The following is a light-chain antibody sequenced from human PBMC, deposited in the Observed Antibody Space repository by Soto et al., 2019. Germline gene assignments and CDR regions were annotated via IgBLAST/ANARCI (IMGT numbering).Light chain of an antibody. CDR3: QHYNSYSEA. V-gene: IGKV3-20*01. CDR1: QSVSSTY. J-gene: IGKJ1*01. CDR2: GAS. Sequence: EIVLTQSPGTLSLSPGERATLSCRASQSVSSTYLAWYRHKPGQAPRLLIYGASSRATGIPDRFSGSGSGTDFTLTISSLQPDDFATYYCQHYNSYSEACGQGTKVDI.